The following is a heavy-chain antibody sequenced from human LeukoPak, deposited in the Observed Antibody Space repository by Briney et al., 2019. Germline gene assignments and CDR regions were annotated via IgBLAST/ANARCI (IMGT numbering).Heavy chain of an antibody. Sequence: GSLRLSCAASGFTFSNYWMHWVRQAPGKGLVWVSRIDSDGSSTSYADSVKGRFTISRDNAKNTLYLQMNSLRVEDTAVYYCARGRPHGNDYWGQGTLVTVSS. CDR1: GFTFSNYW. CDR3: ARGRPHGNDY. D-gene: IGHD4-23*01. V-gene: IGHV3-74*01. J-gene: IGHJ4*02. CDR2: IDSDGSST.